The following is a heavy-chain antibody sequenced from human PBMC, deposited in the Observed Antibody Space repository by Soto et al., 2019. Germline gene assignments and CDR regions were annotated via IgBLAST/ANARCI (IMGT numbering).Heavy chain of an antibody. V-gene: IGHV4-31*03. CDR2: IYYSGST. CDR1: GGSISSGGCY. J-gene: IGHJ6*02. Sequence: SETLCLTCTVAGGSISSGGCYWSWLRQHPGKGLEWIGYIYYSGSTYYNPSLKSRVTISVDTSKNQFSLKLSSVTAADTAVYYCARKGYSYGLSLPYYYYGMDVWGQGTTVTVSS. CDR3: ARKGYSYGLSLPYYYYGMDV. D-gene: IGHD5-18*01.